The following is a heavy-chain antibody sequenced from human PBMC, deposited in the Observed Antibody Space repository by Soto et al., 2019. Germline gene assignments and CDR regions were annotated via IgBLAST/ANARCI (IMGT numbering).Heavy chain of an antibody. D-gene: IGHD6-13*01. Sequence: QVQLVQSGAEVKKPGSSVKVSCKASGGNFRSQSISISWVRQAPGQGLEWMGRAIPVLGVANYAQKFQGRVTISADKFTSPVYMELSSLRSEDTAVYYCARDREVAAPGTVETDYYYGMDVWGQGTTVTVSS. CDR2: AIPVLGVA. J-gene: IGHJ6*02. V-gene: IGHV1-69*08. CDR1: GGNFRSQSIS. CDR3: ARDREVAAPGTVETDYYYGMDV.